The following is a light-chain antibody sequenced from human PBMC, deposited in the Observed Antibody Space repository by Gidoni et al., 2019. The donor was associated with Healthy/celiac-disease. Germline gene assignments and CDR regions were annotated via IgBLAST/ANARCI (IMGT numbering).Light chain of an antibody. J-gene: IGLJ3*02. CDR3: SSYTSSSTRV. CDR2: EVS. CDR1: SSDVGVYNY. V-gene: IGLV2-14*01. Sequence: PLPQPASVSGSPGPSITLSCTGTSSDVGVYNYFPWYQHRPGKAPNLMIYEVSHRPSGVSIRFSGSKSGTTASLTISGLQAEDEADYYCSSYTSSSTRVFGGGTKLTVL.